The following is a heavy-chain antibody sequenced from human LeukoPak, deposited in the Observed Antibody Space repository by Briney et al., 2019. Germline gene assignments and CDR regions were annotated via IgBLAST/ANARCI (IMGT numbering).Heavy chain of an antibody. CDR1: VGSISSYY. J-gene: IGHJ3*02. CDR2: IYYIGST. D-gene: IGHD6-13*01. Sequence: PSEPLSLTCTGSVGSISSYYWSWIRQPPGKGLEWIWYIYYIGSTNYNPSLKCRVSLSVDTSKNQFSRKLSSVTAADTAVYYCASQYSSSWDDAFDIWGQGTMVTVSS. V-gene: IGHV4-59*01. CDR3: ASQYSSSWDDAFDI.